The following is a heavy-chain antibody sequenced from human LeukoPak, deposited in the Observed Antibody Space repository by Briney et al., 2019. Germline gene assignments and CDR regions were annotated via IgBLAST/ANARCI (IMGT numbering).Heavy chain of an antibody. CDR2: IYYSGST. CDR3: ARESKYYYDSSGYFEN. Sequence: PSETLSLTGTVSGGSISSYYWSWIRQPPGKGLEWIGYIYYSGSTNYNPSLKSRVTISVDTSKNQFSLKLSSVTAADTAVYYCARESKYYYDSSGYFENWGQGTLVTVSS. D-gene: IGHD3-22*01. V-gene: IGHV4-59*01. CDR1: GGSISSYY. J-gene: IGHJ4*02.